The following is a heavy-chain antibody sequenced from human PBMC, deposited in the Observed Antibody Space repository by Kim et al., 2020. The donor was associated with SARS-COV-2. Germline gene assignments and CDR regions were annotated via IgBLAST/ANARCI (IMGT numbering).Heavy chain of an antibody. CDR1: GGSFSGYY. CDR3: ARFLEWLSFFDI. J-gene: IGHJ3*02. D-gene: IGHD3-3*01. V-gene: IGHV4-34*01. Sequence: SETPSLTCAVYGGSFSGYYWSWIRQPPGKGLEWIGEINHSGSTNDNPSLKSRVTISVDTSKNQFSLKLSSVTAADTAVYYCARFLEWLSFFDIWGQGTMVTASS. CDR2: INHSGST.